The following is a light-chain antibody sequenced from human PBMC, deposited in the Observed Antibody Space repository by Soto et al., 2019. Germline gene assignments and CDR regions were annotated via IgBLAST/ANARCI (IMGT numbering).Light chain of an antibody. CDR2: EVS. CDR1: SSDVGGYNY. J-gene: IGLJ1*01. CDR3: SSYGGSNTFGV. V-gene: IGLV2-8*01. Sequence: QSALTQPPSASGSPGQSVTISCTGTSSDVGGYNYVSWYQQHPGKPPKLMIYEVSKRPSGVPDRFSGSKSGNTASLTVSGLQADDEADYYCSSYGGSNTFGVFGTGTKLTVL.